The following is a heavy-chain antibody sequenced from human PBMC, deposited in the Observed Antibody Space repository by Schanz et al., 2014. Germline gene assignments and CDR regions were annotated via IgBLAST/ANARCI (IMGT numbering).Heavy chain of an antibody. CDR3: ARANYRRKINFDY. D-gene: IGHD3-10*01. Sequence: VQLVESGGGLVQPGGSLRLSCGGSGFTFSSYAMSWVRQAPGKGLEWVAVIWYDENNKYYADSVKGRFTMSRDNSKNTLYLQMNSLRAEDTAVYYCARANYRRKINFDYWGRGTLFTVSS. J-gene: IGHJ4*02. CDR1: GFTFSSYA. CDR2: IWYDENNK. V-gene: IGHV3-33*08.